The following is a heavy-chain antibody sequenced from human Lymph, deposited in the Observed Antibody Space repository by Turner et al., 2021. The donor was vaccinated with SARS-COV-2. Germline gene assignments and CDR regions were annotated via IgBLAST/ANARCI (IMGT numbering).Heavy chain of an antibody. CDR2: IIPSLAIA. J-gene: IGHJ5*02. D-gene: IGHD2-2*01. CDR3: ARDSPYCSSTSCYDP. CDR1: GGTFSSYA. Sequence: QVQLVQSGAEVKKPGSSVKVSCKASGGTFSSYAITQVRQAPGQGLEWMGGIIPSLAIANYAQKFQGRVTITADKSTSTAYMELSSLRSEDTAGYYCARDSPYCSSTSCYDPWGQGTLVTVSS. V-gene: IGHV1-69*10.